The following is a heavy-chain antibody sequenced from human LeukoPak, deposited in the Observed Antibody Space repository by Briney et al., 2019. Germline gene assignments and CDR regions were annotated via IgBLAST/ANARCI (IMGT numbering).Heavy chain of an antibody. CDR3: AKVGTAMVPWFDP. Sequence: GGSLRLSCAASGFTFSNYWMTWVRQAPGKGLEWVANIKHDGSEDYYLDSVKGRFTISRDNSKNTLYLQMNSLRAEDTAVYYCAKVGTAMVPWFDPWGQGTLVTVSS. CDR2: IKHDGSED. CDR1: GFTFSNYW. J-gene: IGHJ5*02. V-gene: IGHV3-7*03. D-gene: IGHD5-18*01.